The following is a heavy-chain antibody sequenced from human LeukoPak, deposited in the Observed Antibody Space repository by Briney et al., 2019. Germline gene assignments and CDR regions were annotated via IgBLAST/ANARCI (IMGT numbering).Heavy chain of an antibody. Sequence: ASVKVSCKASGYILSRYAMNWVRQAPGQRLEWMGWINAGNGNTKYSQKFQGRVTITRDTSASTAYMELSSLRSEDTAVYYCARDQLLWFGERFDYWGQGTLVTVSS. J-gene: IGHJ4*02. CDR3: ARDQLLWFGERFDY. D-gene: IGHD3-10*01. CDR1: GYILSRYA. CDR2: INAGNGNT. V-gene: IGHV1-3*01.